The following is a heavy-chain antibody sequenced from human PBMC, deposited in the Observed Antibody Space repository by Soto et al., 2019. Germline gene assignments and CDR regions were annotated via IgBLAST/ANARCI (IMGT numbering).Heavy chain of an antibody. V-gene: IGHV3-7*03. CDR1: GFTFSSYW. J-gene: IGHJ3*02. Sequence: EVQLVESGGGLVQPGGSLRLSCAASGFTFSSYWMSWVRQAPGKGLEWVANIKQDGSEKYYVDSVKGRFTISRDNAKNSLYLQMNSLRAEDTAVYYCARLAVVPAATQYCSGGSCYLPDAFDIWGQGTMVTVSS. CDR2: IKQDGSEK. D-gene: IGHD2-15*01. CDR3: ARLAVVPAATQYCSGGSCYLPDAFDI.